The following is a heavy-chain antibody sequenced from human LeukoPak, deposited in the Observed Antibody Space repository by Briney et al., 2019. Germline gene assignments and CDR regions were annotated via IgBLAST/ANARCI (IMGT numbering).Heavy chain of an antibody. V-gene: IGHV3-30*18. J-gene: IGHJ6*02. D-gene: IGHD3-3*01. CDR2: ISYDGSNK. Sequence: PGGSLRLSCAASGFTFSSYGMHWVRQAPGKRLEWVAVISYDGSNKYYADSVKGRFTISRDNSKNTLYLQMNSLRAEDTAVYYCAKALYVLRFLEWLPPRDDYYGMDVWGQGTTVTVSS. CDR3: AKALYVLRFLEWLPPRDDYYGMDV. CDR1: GFTFSSYG.